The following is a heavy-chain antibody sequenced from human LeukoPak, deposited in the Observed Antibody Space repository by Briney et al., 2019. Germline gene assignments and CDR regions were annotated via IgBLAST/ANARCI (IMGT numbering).Heavy chain of an antibody. CDR1: GYSLTELS. Sequence: ASVKVSCKVSGYSLTELSMHWVRQTLGKGLEWMGAFDPGDAETIYAQKFQGRVTLTEDTSTDTAYMELTSLRPEDTAVYYCAKDLTPYYFYGSGTFNYWGQGTLVTVSS. D-gene: IGHD3-10*01. V-gene: IGHV1-24*01. J-gene: IGHJ4*02. CDR3: AKDLTPYYFYGSGTFNY. CDR2: FDPGDAET.